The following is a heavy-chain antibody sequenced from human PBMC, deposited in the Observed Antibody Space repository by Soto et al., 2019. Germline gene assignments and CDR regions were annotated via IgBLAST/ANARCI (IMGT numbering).Heavy chain of an antibody. V-gene: IGHV4-30-4*01. J-gene: IGHJ6*02. Sequence: QVQLQESGPGLVKPSQTLSLTCTVSGGSISNADYYWSWVRQPPGKGLEWIGYIYYSGSSFFNPSLKSRVTMSNDTSKNQFSLRLTSVTAADTAVYYCARAIVVTVGGMDVWGRGTTVTLSS. CDR3: ARAIVVTVGGMDV. CDR2: IYYSGSS. D-gene: IGHD5-12*01. CDR1: GGSISNADYY.